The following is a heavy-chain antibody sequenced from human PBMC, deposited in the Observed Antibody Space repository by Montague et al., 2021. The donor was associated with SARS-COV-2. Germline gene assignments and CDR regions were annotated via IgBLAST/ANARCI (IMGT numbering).Heavy chain of an antibody. CDR3: ARGGYYDNTGYYSDYYYNMDV. CDR1: GGSISSYY. V-gene: IGHV4-59*01. CDR2: IYYSGST. D-gene: IGHD3-22*01. Sequence: SETLSLTCTVSGGSISSYYWSWIRQPPGKGLEWIGYIYYSGSTNYNPSLKSRVTISVDTSKNQVSLRLSSLTAADTAVYYCARGGYYDNTGYYSDYYYNMDVWGQGTTVAVSS. J-gene: IGHJ6*02.